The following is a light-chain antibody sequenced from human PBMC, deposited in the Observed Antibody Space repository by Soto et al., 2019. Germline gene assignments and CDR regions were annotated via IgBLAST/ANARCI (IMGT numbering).Light chain of an antibody. J-gene: IGKJ1*01. CDR1: QSVNSNY. Sequence: EIALTQSPGTLSLSPGERATLSCRASQSVNSNYLAWYQQRPGQAPRLLIYAASSRATGIPDSFSGSGSGTDFTLTISRLEPEVFAVYYCQQYGSSPWTFGQGTKVEIK. CDR3: QQYGSSPWT. CDR2: AAS. V-gene: IGKV3-20*01.